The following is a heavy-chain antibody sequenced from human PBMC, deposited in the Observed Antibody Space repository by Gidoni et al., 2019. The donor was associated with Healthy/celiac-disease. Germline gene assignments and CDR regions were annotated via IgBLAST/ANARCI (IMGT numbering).Heavy chain of an antibody. CDR2: IYYSGST. V-gene: IGHV4-59*01. Sequence: QVQLQESGPGLVKPSETLSLTCTVSGGSISSYYWSWIRQPPGKGLEWIGYIYYSGSTNYNPSLKSRVTISVDTPKNQFSLKLSSVTAADTAVYYCARLHQTYYDFWSGYYPNYYYGMDVWGQGTTVTVSS. J-gene: IGHJ6*02. CDR3: ARLHQTYYDFWSGYYPNYYYGMDV. CDR1: GGSISSYY. D-gene: IGHD3-3*01.